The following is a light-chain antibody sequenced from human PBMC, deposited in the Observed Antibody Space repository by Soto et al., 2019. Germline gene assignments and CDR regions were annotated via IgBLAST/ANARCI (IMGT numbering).Light chain of an antibody. CDR1: QGISSY. J-gene: IGKJ1*01. CDR2: AAS. Sequence: AIRMTQSPSSFSASTGDRVTITCRASQGISSYLAWYQQKPGKAPKLLIYAASTLQSGVPSRFIGSGSGTDFTLTISCLQYEDFATYYCQPYYSYPRTFGQGTKVEIK. V-gene: IGKV1-8*01. CDR3: QPYYSYPRT.